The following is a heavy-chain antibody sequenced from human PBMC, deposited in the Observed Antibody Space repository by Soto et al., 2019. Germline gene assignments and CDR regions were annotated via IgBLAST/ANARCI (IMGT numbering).Heavy chain of an antibody. J-gene: IGHJ3*02. D-gene: IGHD6-19*01. CDR1: GFTFSSYW. CDR2: INSDVSST. V-gene: IGHV3-74*01. Sequence: EVQLVESGGGLVQPGGSLRLSCASSGFTFSSYWMHWVRQAPGKGLVWVSRINSDVSSTSYADSVKGRFTISRDNAKNTLYLQMNSRRAEDTAVYYCARGSSGWPDACDIWGQGTMVTVSS. CDR3: ARGSSGWPDACDI.